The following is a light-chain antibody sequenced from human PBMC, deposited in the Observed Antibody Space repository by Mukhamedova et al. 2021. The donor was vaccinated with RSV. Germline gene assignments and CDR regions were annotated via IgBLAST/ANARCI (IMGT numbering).Light chain of an antibody. V-gene: IGKV3-20*01. CDR2: GAA. CDR1: QSVTTN. Sequence: GERATLSCRASQSVTTNLGWYQQKPGQAPRLLIYGAASRATGIPDRFSGSGSGTDFTLTISRLEPEDFAVYYCQQYGNSPYSFGQ. J-gene: IGKJ2*03. CDR3: QQYGNSPYS.